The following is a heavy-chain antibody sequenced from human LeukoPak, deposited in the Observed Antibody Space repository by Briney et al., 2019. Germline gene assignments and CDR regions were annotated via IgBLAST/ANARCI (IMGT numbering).Heavy chain of an antibody. V-gene: IGHV4-4*07. CDR3: ARDFMAGYSSGWSDY. Sequence: PSETLSLTCTVSGGAIRSYYWSWIRQPAGKGLEWIGRIYTSGSTNYNPSLKSRVTMSVDTSKNQFSLKLSSVTAADTAVYYCARDFMAGYSSGWSDYWGQGTLVTVSS. CDR1: GGAIRSYY. D-gene: IGHD6-19*01. J-gene: IGHJ4*02. CDR2: IYTSGST.